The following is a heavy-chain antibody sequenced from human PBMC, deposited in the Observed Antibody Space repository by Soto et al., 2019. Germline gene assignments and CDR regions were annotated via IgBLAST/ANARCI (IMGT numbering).Heavy chain of an antibody. J-gene: IGHJ4*02. V-gene: IGHV1-18*01. CDR3: VRQYFDFWTDFPDFDY. Sequence: QVQLVQSGTEVKTPGASVKVSCKTSGYTFSKYDISWVRQAPGQGLEWMGLISANSGRANYAQKLQGRVTMTTDTSTSTPYMELGSLRSDDTAVYYCVRQYFDFWTDFPDFDYWGQGTLVTVSS. D-gene: IGHD3-3*01. CDR1: GYTFSKYD. CDR2: ISANSGRA.